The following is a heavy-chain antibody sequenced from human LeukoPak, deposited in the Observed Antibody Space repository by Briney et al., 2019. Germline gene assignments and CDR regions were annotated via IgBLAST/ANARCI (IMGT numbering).Heavy chain of an antibody. V-gene: IGHV3-7*01. CDR1: GFTFSSYW. D-gene: IGHD6-19*01. Sequence: GGYLRLSCAASGFTFSSYWMSWVRQAPGKGLEWVANIKQDGSEKYYVDSVKGRFTISRDNAKNSLYLQMNSLRAEDTAVYYCARGRRDSSGWYSLRESVAYMDVWGKGTTVTVSS. CDR3: ARGRRDSSGWYSLRESVAYMDV. CDR2: IKQDGSEK. J-gene: IGHJ6*03.